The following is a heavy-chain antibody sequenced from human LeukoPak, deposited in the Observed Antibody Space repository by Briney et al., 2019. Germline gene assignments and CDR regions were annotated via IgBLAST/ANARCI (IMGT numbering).Heavy chain of an antibody. CDR3: ARGQQWLVPLDY. CDR2: INHSGST. D-gene: IGHD6-19*01. V-gene: IGHV4-34*01. CDR1: GGPFSGYY. Sequence: SETLSLTCAVYGGPFSGYYWSWIRQPPGKGLEWIGEINHSGSTNYNPSLKSRVTISVDTSKNQFSLKLSSVTAADTAVYYCARGQQWLVPLDYWGQGTLVTVSS. J-gene: IGHJ4*02.